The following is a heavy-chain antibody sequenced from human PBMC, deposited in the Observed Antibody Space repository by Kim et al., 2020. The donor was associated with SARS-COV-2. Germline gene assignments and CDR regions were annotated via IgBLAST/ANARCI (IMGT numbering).Heavy chain of an antibody. V-gene: IGHV1-2*02. Sequence: ASVKVSCKASGYTFTSYYMHWVRQAPGQGLEWMGWINPNSGGTNYAQKFQGRVTMTRDTSISTAYMELSRLRSDDTAVYYCARVSYDYSNYVPDYWGQGTLVTVSS. J-gene: IGHJ4*02. CDR2: INPNSGGT. D-gene: IGHD4-4*01. CDR1: GYTFTSYY. CDR3: ARVSYDYSNYVPDY.